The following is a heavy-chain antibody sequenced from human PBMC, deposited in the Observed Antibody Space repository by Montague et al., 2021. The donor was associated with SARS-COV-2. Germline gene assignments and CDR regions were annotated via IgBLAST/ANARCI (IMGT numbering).Heavy chain of an antibody. CDR2: IYYSGST. D-gene: IGHD6-19*01. CDR3: ARLGIAVAGIIDPVGPYFDY. J-gene: IGHJ4*02. Sequence: SETLSLTCTVSGGSISSYYWTWIRQPPGKGLEWIGSIYYSGSTNYNPSLKSRVTISVDTSKNQFSLKLSSVTAADTAVYYCARLGIAVAGIIDPVGPYFDYWGQGTLVTVSS. V-gene: IGHV4-59*08. CDR1: GGSISSYY.